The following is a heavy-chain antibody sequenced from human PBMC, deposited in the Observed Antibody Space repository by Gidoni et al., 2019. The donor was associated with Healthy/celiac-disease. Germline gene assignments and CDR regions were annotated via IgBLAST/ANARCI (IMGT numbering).Heavy chain of an antibody. V-gene: IGHV3-23*01. J-gene: IGHJ4*02. CDR1: GFTFSSYA. D-gene: IGHD1-26*01. CDR2: IRGSGGST. CDR3: ATYIVGAST. Sequence: EVQLLESGGGLVQPGGSLRLSGAASGFTFSSYAMSWVRQAPGKGLEWVSAIRGSGGSTSYADSVKGRFTISRDNSKNTLYLQMNSLRAEDTAVYYCATYIVGASTWGQGTLVTVSS.